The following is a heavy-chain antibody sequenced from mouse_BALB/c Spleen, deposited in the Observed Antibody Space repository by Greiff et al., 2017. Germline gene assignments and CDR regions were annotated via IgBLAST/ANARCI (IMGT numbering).Heavy chain of an antibody. Sequence: EVKLMESGAELVKPGASVKLSCTASGFNIKDTYTHWVKQRPEQGLEWIGRIDPANGNTKYDPKFQGKATITADTSSNTAYLQLSSLTSEDTAVYYCARSLITTVVGDYWGQGTTLTVSS. CDR2: IDPANGNT. CDR1: GFNIKDTY. D-gene: IGHD1-1*01. V-gene: IGHV14-3*02. CDR3: ARSLITTVVGDY. J-gene: IGHJ2*01.